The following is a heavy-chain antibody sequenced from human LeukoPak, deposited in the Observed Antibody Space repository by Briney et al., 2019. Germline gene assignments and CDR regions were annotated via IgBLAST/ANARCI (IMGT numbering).Heavy chain of an antibody. D-gene: IGHD3-3*01. V-gene: IGHV1-8*02. CDR3: ARVANSRLDFWSGSPGNWFDP. CDR2: MNPNSGNT. Sequence: ASVKVSCKASGYTFTSYGISWVRQAPGQGLEWMGWMNPNSGNTGYAQKFQGRVTMTRNTSISTAYMELSSLRSEDTAVYYCARVANSRLDFWSGSPGNWFDPWGQGTLVTVSS. J-gene: IGHJ5*02. CDR1: GYTFTSYG.